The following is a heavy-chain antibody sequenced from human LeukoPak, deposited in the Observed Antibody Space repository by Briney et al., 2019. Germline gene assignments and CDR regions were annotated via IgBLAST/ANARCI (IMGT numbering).Heavy chain of an antibody. J-gene: IGHJ6*03. CDR2: IKQDGSEK. CDR1: GFTFSSYW. CDR3: ARAYYDFWSNYYYYMDV. D-gene: IGHD3-3*01. Sequence: GGSLRLSCAASGFTFSSYWMSWVRQAPGKGLEWVANIKQDGSEKYYVDSVKGRFTISRDNAKNSLYLQMNSLRAEDTAVYYCARAYYDFWSNYYYYMDVWGKGTTVTVSS. V-gene: IGHV3-7*01.